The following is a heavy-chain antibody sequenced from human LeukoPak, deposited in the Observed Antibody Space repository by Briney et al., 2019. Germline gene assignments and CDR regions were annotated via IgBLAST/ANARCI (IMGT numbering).Heavy chain of an antibody. Sequence: SETLSLTCAVYGGSFSGYYWSWIRQPPGKGLEWIGEINHSGSTNYNPSLKSRVTISVDTSKNQFSLKLSSVTAADTAVYYCARRGGVPAAAYYYYYYKDVWGKGTTVTVSS. CDR2: INHSGST. J-gene: IGHJ6*03. D-gene: IGHD2-2*01. CDR1: GGSFSGYY. CDR3: ARRGGVPAAAYYYYYYKDV. V-gene: IGHV4-34*01.